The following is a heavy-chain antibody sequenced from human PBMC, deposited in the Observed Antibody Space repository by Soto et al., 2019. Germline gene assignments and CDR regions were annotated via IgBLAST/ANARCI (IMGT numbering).Heavy chain of an antibody. CDR3: ATLQLGREEVFDS. Sequence: GVSLRLSCAASGFTFKTYSMNWVRQAPGKGLEWVSYISETSIAIYYRDSVKGRFTISRDNAKNTLYLQMNSLRDEDTAVYYCATLQLGREEVFDSWGQGTLVTVS. V-gene: IGHV3-48*02. D-gene: IGHD1-1*01. J-gene: IGHJ4*02. CDR1: GFTFKTYS. CDR2: ISETSIAI.